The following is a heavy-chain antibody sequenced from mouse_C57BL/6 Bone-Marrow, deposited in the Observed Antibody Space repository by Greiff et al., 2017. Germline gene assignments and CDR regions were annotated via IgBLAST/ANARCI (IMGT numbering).Heavy chain of an antibody. CDR2: ISLKSDNYAS. J-gene: IGHJ2*01. CDR3: TGRSLYGYDRGFDY. D-gene: IGHD2-2*01. CDR1: GFTFSNYW. Sequence: EVMLVESGGGLVQPGGSMKLSCVASGFTFSNYWMNWVRQSPEKGLEWVAQISLKSDNYASHYAESVKGRFTISRDDSKSSVYLQMSNVRAEDTGIYYCTGRSLYGYDRGFDYWGQGTTLTVSS. V-gene: IGHV6-3*01.